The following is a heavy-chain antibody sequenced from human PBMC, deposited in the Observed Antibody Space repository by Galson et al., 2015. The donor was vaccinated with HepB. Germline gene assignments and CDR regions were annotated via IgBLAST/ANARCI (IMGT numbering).Heavy chain of an antibody. V-gene: IGHV3-48*01. CDR1: GFTFSSYS. CDR3: ARRNYVDY. J-gene: IGHJ4*02. CDR2: ISSSSSTI. Sequence: SLRLSCAASGFTFSSYSMNWVRQAPGKGLEWVSYISSSSSTIYYADSVKGRFTISRDNAKNSLYLQMNSLRAEDTAVYYCARRNYVDYWGQGTLVTVSS.